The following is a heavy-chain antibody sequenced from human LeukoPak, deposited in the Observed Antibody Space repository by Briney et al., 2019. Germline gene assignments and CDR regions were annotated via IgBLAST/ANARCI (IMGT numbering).Heavy chain of an antibody. D-gene: IGHD3-10*01. CDR1: GFTFSSYS. V-gene: IGHV3-48*01. Sequence: QAGGSLRLSCAASGFTFSSYSMNWVRQAPGKGLEWVSYISSSSSTIYYADSVKGRFTISRDNAKNSLYLQMNSLRAEGTAVYYCARDDGYYYGSGSYSSLDYWGQGTLVTVSS. CDR2: ISSSSSTI. J-gene: IGHJ4*02. CDR3: ARDDGYYYGSGSYSSLDY.